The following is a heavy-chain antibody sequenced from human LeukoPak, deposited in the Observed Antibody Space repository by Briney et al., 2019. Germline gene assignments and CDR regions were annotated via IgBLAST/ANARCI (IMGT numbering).Heavy chain of an antibody. Sequence: SGTLSLTCTVSGGSISSYYWSWIRQPPEKGLEWIGYIYYSGDISYNPSLKSRVTISVDTSKNRFSLNLRSVTAADTAVYYCVRDHWLQSSNKWFYYGMDVWGQGTTVTVSS. CDR2: IYYSGDI. J-gene: IGHJ6*02. CDR1: GGSISSYY. CDR3: VRDHWLQSSNKWFYYGMDV. V-gene: IGHV4-59*01. D-gene: IGHD3-9*01.